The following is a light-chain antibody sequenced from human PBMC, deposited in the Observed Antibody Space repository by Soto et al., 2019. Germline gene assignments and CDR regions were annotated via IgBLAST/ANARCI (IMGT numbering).Light chain of an antibody. CDR2: LAP. J-gene: IGKJ1*01. V-gene: IGKV3-11*01. CDR1: QAVNTR. Sequence: IVLTQSPATLSSFPGDRVTLSCRASQAVNTRLAWYQHKPGQAPRLLIYLAPNRAAGVPARFSGSGSGTDFTLTISDVEPEDFAVYYCHQRQSWPRTFGQGTKVDIK. CDR3: HQRQSWPRT.